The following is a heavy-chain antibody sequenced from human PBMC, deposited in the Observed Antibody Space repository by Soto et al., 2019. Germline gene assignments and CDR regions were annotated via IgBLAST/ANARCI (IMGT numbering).Heavy chain of an antibody. CDR2: IYYTGST. CDR3: ASDRGLVGGFGELLSPNYYYYYGMEV. V-gene: IGHV4-59*01. Sequence: SETLSLTCTVSGGSISSYYWSWIRQPPGKGLEWIGYIYYTGSTNYNPSLKSRVTISVDTSKNQFSLNLSSVTAADTAVYYCASDRGLVGGFGELLSPNYYYYYGMEVWGQGTTVTGSS. CDR1: GGSISSYY. J-gene: IGHJ6*02. D-gene: IGHD3-10*01.